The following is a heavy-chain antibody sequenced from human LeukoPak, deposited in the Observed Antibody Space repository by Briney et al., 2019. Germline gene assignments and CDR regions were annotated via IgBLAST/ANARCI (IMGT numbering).Heavy chain of an antibody. D-gene: IGHD4-23*01. J-gene: IGHJ4*02. CDR3: AREGSNKVLDY. Sequence: AGGSLRLSCAASGFTFSTSTMNWVRQAPGKGLEWVSSISSRSSYIYYADSLKGRFAISRDSAKSSLYLQMNSLRADDTAVYYCAREGSNKVLDYWGQGTLVTVSS. CDR2: ISSRSSYI. V-gene: IGHV3-21*06. CDR1: GFTFSTST.